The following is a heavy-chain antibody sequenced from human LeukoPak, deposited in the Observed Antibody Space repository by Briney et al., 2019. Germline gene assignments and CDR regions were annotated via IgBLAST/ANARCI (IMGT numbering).Heavy chain of an antibody. Sequence: SQTLSLTCAVSGGSISSGGYSWSWIRQPPGKGLEWIGYIYHSGSTYYNPSLKSRVTISVDRSKNQFSLKVTSMTAADTAVYFCARRKDYHFDYWGQGTLVTVPS. D-gene: IGHD4-11*01. CDR1: GGSISSGGYS. CDR3: ARRKDYHFDY. CDR2: IYHSGST. J-gene: IGHJ4*02. V-gene: IGHV4-30-2*01.